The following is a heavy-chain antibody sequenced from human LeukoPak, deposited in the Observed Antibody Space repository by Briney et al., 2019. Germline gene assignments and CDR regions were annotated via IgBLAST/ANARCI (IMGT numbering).Heavy chain of an antibody. V-gene: IGHV3-7*04. CDR2: IKQDGSEK. CDR3: AREDGYNSGYYFDY. J-gene: IGHJ4*02. D-gene: IGHD5-24*01. Sequence: GGSLRLSCAASGFTFSSYWMSWVRQAPGKGLEWVANIKQDGSEKYYVDSVKGRFTISRDNAKNSLYLQMNSLRAGDTAVYYCAREDGYNSGYYFDYWGQGTLVTVSS. CDR1: GFTFSSYW.